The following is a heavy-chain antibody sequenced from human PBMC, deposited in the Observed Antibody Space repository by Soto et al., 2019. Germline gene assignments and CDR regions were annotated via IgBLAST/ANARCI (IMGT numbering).Heavy chain of an antibody. J-gene: IGHJ6*02. D-gene: IGHD4-17*01. V-gene: IGHV3-23*01. CDR1: GFTFSSYA. CDR3: AKGKFEDYGDYYYGMDV. CDR2: ISGSGGST. Sequence: GGSLRLSCAASGFTFSSYAMSWVRQAPGKGLEWVSAISGSGGSTYYADSVKGRFTISRDNSKNTLYLQMNSLRAEDTAVYYCAKGKFEDYGDYYYGMDVWGQGTTVTVSS.